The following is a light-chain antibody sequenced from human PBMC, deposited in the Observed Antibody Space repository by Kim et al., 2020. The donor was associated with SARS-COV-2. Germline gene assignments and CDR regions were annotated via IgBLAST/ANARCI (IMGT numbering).Light chain of an antibody. Sequence: GQSVTISCTGSSADVGRYSYVFWYQQHPNKAPNLRIYEVTKRPSGVPDRYSGSKSGNTASLTISGLQAEEEATYHCSSYAGSNNMMFGGGTKLTVL. CDR1: SADVGRYSY. V-gene: IGLV2-8*01. CDR2: EVT. CDR3: SSYAGSNNMM. J-gene: IGLJ3*02.